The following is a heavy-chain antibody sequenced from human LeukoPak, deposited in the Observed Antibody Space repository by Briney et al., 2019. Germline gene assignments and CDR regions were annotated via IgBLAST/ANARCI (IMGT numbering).Heavy chain of an antibody. Sequence: SQTLSLTCTVSGGSIGSYYRSWIRQHPGKGLEWIGYIYYSGSTYYNPSLKSRVTMSVDTSKNQFSLKLSSVTAADAAVYYCARNRDILNLDYWGQGTLVTVSS. J-gene: IGHJ4*02. CDR1: GGSIGSYY. CDR3: ARNRDILNLDY. V-gene: IGHV4-31*03. D-gene: IGHD3-9*01. CDR2: IYYSGST.